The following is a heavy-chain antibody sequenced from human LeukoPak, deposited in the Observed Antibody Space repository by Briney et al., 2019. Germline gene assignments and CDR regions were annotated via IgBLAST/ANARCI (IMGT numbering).Heavy chain of an antibody. CDR1: GFTFSSYW. CDR3: ARGERSSRVYYYYYMDV. J-gene: IGHJ6*03. CDR2: INSDGSST. D-gene: IGHD2-2*01. V-gene: IGHV3-74*01. Sequence: GGSLRLSCAASGFTFSSYWMHWVRQAPGKGLVWVSRINSDGSSTSYADSVKGRFTISRDNAKNTLYLQMNSLRAEDTAVYYCARGERSSRVYYYYYMDVWGKGTTVTISS.